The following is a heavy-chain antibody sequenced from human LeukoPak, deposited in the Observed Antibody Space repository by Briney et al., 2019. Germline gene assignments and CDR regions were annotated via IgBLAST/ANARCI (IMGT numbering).Heavy chain of an antibody. J-gene: IGHJ4*02. CDR2: INPNSGGT. D-gene: IGHD6-13*01. V-gene: IGHV1-2*02. CDR3: ARRGIAAAGLTYFDY. CDR1: GYTFTGYY. Sequence: GASVKVSCKASGYTFTGYYMHWVRQAPGQGLEWMGWINPNSGGTNYAQKFQGRVTMTGDTSISTAYMELSRLRSDDTAVYYCARRGIAAAGLTYFDYWGQGTLVTVSS.